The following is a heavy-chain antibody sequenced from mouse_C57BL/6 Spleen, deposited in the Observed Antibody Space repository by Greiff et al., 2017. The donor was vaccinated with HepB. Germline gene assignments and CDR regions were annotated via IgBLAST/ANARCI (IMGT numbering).Heavy chain of an antibody. V-gene: IGHV1-18*01. CDR1: GYTFTDYN. D-gene: IGHD2-3*01. CDR3: ARRGHDGYFYFDV. CDR2: INPNNGGT. J-gene: IGHJ1*03. Sequence: VQLQQSGPELVKPGASVKIPCKASGYTFTDYNMDWVKQSHGKSLEWIGDINPNNGGTIYNQKFKGKATLTVDKSSSTAYMELRSLTSEDTAVYYCARRGHDGYFYFDVWGTGTTVTVSS.